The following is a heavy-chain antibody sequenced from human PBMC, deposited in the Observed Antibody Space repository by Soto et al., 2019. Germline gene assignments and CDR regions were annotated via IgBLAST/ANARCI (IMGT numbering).Heavy chain of an antibody. CDR2: IYYSGST. CDR1: GGSINSYY. D-gene: IGHD6-19*01. J-gene: IGHJ3*02. CDR3: ARVPWQWLGGYAFDS. V-gene: IGHV4-59*01. Sequence: QVQLQESGPGLVKPSETLSLTCTVSGGSINSYYWSWIRQPPGKGLEWIGYIYYSGSTNYNPSLKSRSTISVDTSKNQFTLKLSSVTAADTAVYYCARVPWQWLGGYAFDSWGQGTMVTVS.